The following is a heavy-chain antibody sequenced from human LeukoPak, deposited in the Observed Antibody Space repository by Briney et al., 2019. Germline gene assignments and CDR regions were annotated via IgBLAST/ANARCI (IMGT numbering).Heavy chain of an antibody. Sequence: PGGSLRLSGAASGFTCSNAWMSWVRQAPGNELKWGGRTKSKTDSGTTDYAAPVKGRFTISRDDSKNTLYLQMNSLKTEDTAVYYCTTTHRLWFGDPGDYWGQGTLVTVSS. D-gene: IGHD3-10*01. J-gene: IGHJ4*02. CDR3: TTTHRLWFGDPGDY. V-gene: IGHV3-15*01. CDR2: TKSKTDSGTT. CDR1: GFTCSNAW.